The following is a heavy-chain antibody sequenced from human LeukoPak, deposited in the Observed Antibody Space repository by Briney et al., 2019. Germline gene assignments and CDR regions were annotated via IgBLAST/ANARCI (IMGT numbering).Heavy chain of an antibody. Sequence: ASVKVSCKASGYTFTSYGISWVRQAPGQRLEWMGWINAGNGNTKYSQKFQGRVTITRDTSASTAYMELSSLRSEDTAVYYCARGYSYGYNAFDIWGQGTMVTVSS. V-gene: IGHV1-3*01. D-gene: IGHD5-18*01. CDR1: GYTFTSYG. J-gene: IGHJ3*02. CDR3: ARGYSYGYNAFDI. CDR2: INAGNGNT.